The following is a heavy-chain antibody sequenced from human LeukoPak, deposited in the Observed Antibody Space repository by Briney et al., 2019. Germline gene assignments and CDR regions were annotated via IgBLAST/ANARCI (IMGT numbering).Heavy chain of an antibody. CDR3: VRAQNYYDSSGYYLQH. J-gene: IGHJ1*01. Sequence: ASVKVSCKASGGTFSSYAISWVRQAPGQGLEWMGRIIPILGIANYAQKFQGRVTITADKSTSTAYMELSSLRSEDTAVYYCVRAQNYYDSSGYYLQHWGQGTLVTVSS. V-gene: IGHV1-69*04. D-gene: IGHD3-22*01. CDR1: GGTFSSYA. CDR2: IIPILGIA.